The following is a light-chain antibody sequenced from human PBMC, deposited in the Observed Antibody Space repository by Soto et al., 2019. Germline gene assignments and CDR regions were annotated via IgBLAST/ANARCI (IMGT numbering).Light chain of an antibody. V-gene: IGKV1-5*01. CDR3: HHSRAQSIT. Sequence: DILLIQSPATLSASVGDRITITSRASENIFKFLAWYQQRSGSAPKLLIYAASDLERGVPSRFSGSGSGTEFTLTIYNLQPSGCAADCCHHSRAQSITFGGGTQVDVK. CDR2: AAS. J-gene: IGKJ4*01. CDR1: ENIFKF.